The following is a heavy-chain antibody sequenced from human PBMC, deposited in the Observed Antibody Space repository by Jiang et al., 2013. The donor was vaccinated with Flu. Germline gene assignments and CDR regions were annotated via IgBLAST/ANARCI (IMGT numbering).Heavy chain of an antibody. J-gene: IGHJ3*02. CDR1: GYTLTELS. Sequence: GAEVKKPGASVKVSCKVSGYTLTELSMHWVRQAPGKGLEWMGGFDPEDGETIYAQKFQGRVTMTEDTSTDTAYMELSSLRSEDTAVYYCATRSSYDYVWGKTFDIWGQGTMVTVSS. CDR2: FDPEDGET. V-gene: IGHV1-24*01. D-gene: IGHD3-16*01. CDR3: ATRSSYDYVWGKTFDI.